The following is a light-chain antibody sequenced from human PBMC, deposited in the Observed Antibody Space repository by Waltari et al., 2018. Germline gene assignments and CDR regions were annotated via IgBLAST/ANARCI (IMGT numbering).Light chain of an antibody. Sequence: QLVLTQSPSASASLGASVKLTCTLSSGHSSNVIAWHQQQPEKGPRYLMKVNSDGSHRKGDGVPDRFAGSSSGAGRYLTISSLQSEDEADYDCQTGGHGTWVFGGGTKLTVL. CDR1: SGHSSNV. V-gene: IGLV4-69*01. CDR3: QTGGHGTWV. CDR2: VNSDGSH. J-gene: IGLJ3*02.